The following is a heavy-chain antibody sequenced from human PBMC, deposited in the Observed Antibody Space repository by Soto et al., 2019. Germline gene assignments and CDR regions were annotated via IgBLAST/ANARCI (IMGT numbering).Heavy chain of an antibody. CDR3: ARGKYQLLYEEPWFDP. CDR1: GGSISSGDYY. V-gene: IGHV4-30-4*01. Sequence: PSETLSLTCTVSGGSISSGDYYWSWIRQPPGKGLEWIGYIYYSGSTYYNPSLKSRVTISVDTSKNQFSLKLSSVTAADTAVYYCARGKYQLLYEEPWFDPWGQGTLVTVSS. J-gene: IGHJ5*02. D-gene: IGHD2-2*02. CDR2: IYYSGST.